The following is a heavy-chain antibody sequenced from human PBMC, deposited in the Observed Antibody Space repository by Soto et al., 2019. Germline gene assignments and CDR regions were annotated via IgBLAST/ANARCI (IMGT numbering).Heavy chain of an antibody. Sequence: PWGSLRLSCAASGFSFSRYGIHWFRQAPGKGLEWVAVISKDGGDKEYAESVKGRCTISRENSKSTVYLQMNSLRVEDTAVYYCAKDGYKYKYYSDYWGQGTLVTVSS. CDR3: AKDGYKYKYYSDY. V-gene: IGHV3-30*18. CDR1: GFSFSRYG. J-gene: IGHJ4*02. CDR2: ISKDGGDK. D-gene: IGHD5-18*01.